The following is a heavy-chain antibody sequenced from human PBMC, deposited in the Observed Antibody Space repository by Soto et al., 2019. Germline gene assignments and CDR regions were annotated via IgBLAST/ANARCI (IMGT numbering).Heavy chain of an antibody. V-gene: IGHV4-31*03. CDR3: VRDYDYDTSRNDAFDI. CDR2: IYSSGST. CDR1: GDSISSGDYY. J-gene: IGHJ3*02. D-gene: IGHD3-22*01. Sequence: QVQLQESGPGLVKPSQTLSLTCTVSGDSISSGDYYWSWIRHHPGKGLEWIGYIYSSGSTYYNPSLRSRFTISAATSKNQFSLRLSSVTAADTAVYYCVRDYDYDTSRNDAFDIWGQGTMVTVSS.